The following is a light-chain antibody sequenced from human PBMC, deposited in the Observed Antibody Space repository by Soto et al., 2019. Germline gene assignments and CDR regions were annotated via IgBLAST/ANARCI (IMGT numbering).Light chain of an antibody. CDR2: DAS. Sequence: EIVMTQSPATLSFSPGERATLSCRASQSVSSYLAWYQQKPGQAPRLLIYDASTRATGIPARFSGSGSGTEFTLTISSLQSEDFAVYYCQQYNNWPRTFGQGTKVDIK. CDR1: QSVSSY. V-gene: IGKV3-15*01. CDR3: QQYNNWPRT. J-gene: IGKJ1*01.